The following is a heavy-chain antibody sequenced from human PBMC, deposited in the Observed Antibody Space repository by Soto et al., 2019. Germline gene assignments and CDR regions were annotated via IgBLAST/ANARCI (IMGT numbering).Heavy chain of an antibody. Sequence: GGSLRLSCAASGFTFSSYSMNWVRQAPGKGLEWVSSISSSSSYIYYADSVKGRFTISRDNAKNSLYLQMNSLRAEDTAVYYCARDDSSYGYDHLDYWGQGTLVTVSS. CDR1: GFTFSSYS. V-gene: IGHV3-21*01. J-gene: IGHJ4*02. CDR3: ARDDSSYGYDHLDY. CDR2: ISSSSSYI. D-gene: IGHD5-18*01.